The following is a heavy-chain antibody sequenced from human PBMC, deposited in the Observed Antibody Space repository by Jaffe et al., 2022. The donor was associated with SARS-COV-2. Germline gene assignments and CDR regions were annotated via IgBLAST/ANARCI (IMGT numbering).Heavy chain of an antibody. CDR1: GFTVSSNY. D-gene: IGHD1-1*01. J-gene: IGHJ4*02. Sequence: EVQLVESGGGLVQPGGSLRLSCAASGFTVSSNYMSWVRQAPGKGLEWVSVIYSGGSTYYADSVKGRFTISRDNSKNTLYLQMNSLRAEDTAVYYCARVTSSGNWKMYYFDYWGQGTLVTVSS. V-gene: IGHV3-66*02. CDR3: ARVTSSGNWKMYYFDY. CDR2: IYSGGST.